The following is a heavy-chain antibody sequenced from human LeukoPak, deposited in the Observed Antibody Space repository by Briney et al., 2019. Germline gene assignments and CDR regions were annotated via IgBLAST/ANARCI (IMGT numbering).Heavy chain of an antibody. Sequence: SETLSLTCAVSGGSMSSNIYSWSWLRQPAGKGLEWIGHVYASGKTRYNPSLKSRVNLFVDTSKNQFSLKLTSVTAADTAVYYCARVATKVIRGYSFYEFYYYMDVWGKGTTVTVSS. CDR3: ARVATKVIRGYSFYEFYYYMDV. V-gene: IGHV4-61*09. J-gene: IGHJ6*03. D-gene: IGHD3-10*01. CDR2: VYASGKT. CDR1: GGSMSSNIYS.